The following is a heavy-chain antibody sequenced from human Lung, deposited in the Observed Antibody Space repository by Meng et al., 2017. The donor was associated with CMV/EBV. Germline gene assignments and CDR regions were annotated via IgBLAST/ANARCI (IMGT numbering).Heavy chain of an antibody. Sequence: GGSLRLXCAAPGFTFSSYAMSWVRQAPGKGLEWVAGIAGSGSDTFYTDYVKGRFTISRNNVKNSLYLQMNVLRGEDTALYYCARYPNKASYYYYDGMDDWGQGTTVTVSS. CDR3: ARYPNKASYYYYDGMDD. V-gene: IGHV3-23*01. D-gene: IGHD2-15*01. CDR2: IAGSGSDT. J-gene: IGHJ6*02. CDR1: GFTFSSYA.